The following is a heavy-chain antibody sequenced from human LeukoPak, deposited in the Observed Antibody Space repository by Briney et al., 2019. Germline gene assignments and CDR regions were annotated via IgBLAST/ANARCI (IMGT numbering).Heavy chain of an antibody. CDR2: IYDDNT. D-gene: IGHD3-10*01. V-gene: IGHV3-23*01. CDR1: GFTFSTYT. Sequence: GRSLRLSCAASGFTFSTYTIHWVRQAPGKGLEWVSTIYDDNTYYADSVKGRFAISTDNSKNTLYLQMNSLRVEDTAVYFCAARKVRGVWFYLDYWGQGTLVTVSS. J-gene: IGHJ4*02. CDR3: AARKVRGVWFYLDY.